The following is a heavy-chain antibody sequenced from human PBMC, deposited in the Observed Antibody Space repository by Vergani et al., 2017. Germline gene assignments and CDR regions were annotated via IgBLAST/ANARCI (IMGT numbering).Heavy chain of an antibody. V-gene: IGHV3-53*02. CDR3: ARGDSGSYYGYDLFDY. CDR2: IYSGGST. J-gene: IGHJ4*02. D-gene: IGHD1-26*01. CDR1: GFTVSSNY. Sequence: EVQLVETGGGLIQPGGSLRLSCAASGFTVSSNYMSWVRQAPGKGLEWVSVIYSGGSTYYADSVKGRFTISRDNSKNTLYLQMNSLRAEDTAVYYCARGDSGSYYGYDLFDYWGQGVQVIVSS.